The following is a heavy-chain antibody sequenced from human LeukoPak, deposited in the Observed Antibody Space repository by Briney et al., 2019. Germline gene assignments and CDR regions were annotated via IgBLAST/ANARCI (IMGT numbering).Heavy chain of an antibody. Sequence: GGSLRLSCAASGFTFSSYSMNWVSQAPGKGLEWVSSISSSSSYIYYADSVKGRFTISRDNAKNSLYLQMNSLRAEDTAVYYCAKEGQWLAPDYWGQGTLVTVSS. J-gene: IGHJ4*02. D-gene: IGHD6-19*01. CDR2: ISSSSSYI. CDR3: AKEGQWLAPDY. CDR1: GFTFSSYS. V-gene: IGHV3-21*04.